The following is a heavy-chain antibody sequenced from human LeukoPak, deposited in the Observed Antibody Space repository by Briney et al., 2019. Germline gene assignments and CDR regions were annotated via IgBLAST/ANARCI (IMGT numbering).Heavy chain of an antibody. CDR1: GFTFSGYA. CDR2: ISYDGSNK. D-gene: IGHD4-17*01. Sequence: PGGSLRLSCAASGFTFSGYAMHWVRQAPGKGLEWVAVISYDGSNKYYADSVKGRFTISRDNSKNTLYLQMNSLRAEDTAVYYCARDPVIDTVTTANYWGQGTLVTVSS. CDR3: ARDPVIDTVTTANY. V-gene: IGHV3-30-3*01. J-gene: IGHJ4*02.